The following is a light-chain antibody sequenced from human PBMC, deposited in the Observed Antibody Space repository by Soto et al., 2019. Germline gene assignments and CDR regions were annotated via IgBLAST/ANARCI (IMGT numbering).Light chain of an antibody. V-gene: IGKV3-15*01. CDR1: QSINSN. J-gene: IGKJ1*01. CDR3: QQYNDWPPRT. Sequence: EIVMTQSPATLSVSPGERATLSCRASQSINSNLAWYQQKPGQAPRLLIYGASTRATAIPARFSGSGSGTEFTLTISSLQSEDFAVYYCQQYNDWPPRTFGQGTRWKSN. CDR2: GAS.